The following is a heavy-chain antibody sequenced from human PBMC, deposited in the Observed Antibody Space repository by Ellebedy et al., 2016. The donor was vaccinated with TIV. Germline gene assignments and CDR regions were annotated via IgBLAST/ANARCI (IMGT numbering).Heavy chain of an antibody. CDR2: ISAGGGST. Sequence: GESLKNSCAGSGFTFSSYAMNWVRQAPGKGLEWVSSISAGGGSTYYADSVKGRFTISRDNSKNTVYLQMNSLRTEDTAVYYCARGYSDWYFNLWGRGTLVTVSS. J-gene: IGHJ2*01. CDR3: ARGYSDWYFNL. V-gene: IGHV3-23*01. CDR1: GFTFSSYA. D-gene: IGHD5-18*01.